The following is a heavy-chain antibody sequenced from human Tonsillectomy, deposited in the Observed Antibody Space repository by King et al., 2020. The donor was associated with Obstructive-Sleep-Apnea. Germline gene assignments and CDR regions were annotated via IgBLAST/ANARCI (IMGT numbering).Heavy chain of an antibody. D-gene: IGHD3-22*01. CDR1: GYSFTNYW. CDR2: IYPGDSDT. Sequence: QLVQSGAEVKKPGESLKISCKGSGYSFTNYWIGWVRQMPGKGLAWMGVIYPGDSDTRYSPSFQGQVTISADKSISTAYLQWSSLKASDTAMYYCARRGYYDSSGSSDPDWYFDLWGRGTLVTVSS. CDR3: ARRGYYDSSGSSDPDWYFDL. J-gene: IGHJ2*01. V-gene: IGHV5-51*01.